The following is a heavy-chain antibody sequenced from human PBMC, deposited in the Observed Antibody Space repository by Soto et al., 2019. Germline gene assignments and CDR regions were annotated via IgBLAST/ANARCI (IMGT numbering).Heavy chain of an antibody. J-gene: IGHJ6*02. CDR3: VRGAGERQKLGGYYYGLDV. D-gene: IGHD7-27*01. CDR1: GFTLSDHY. CDR2: TRNKGNSYTT. V-gene: IGHV3-72*01. Sequence: GGSLRLSCAASGFTLSDHYMDWVRQAPGKGLEWVGRTRNKGNSYTTEYAASVKGRFTISRDDSNNSLYLQMNSLKTEDTAVYYCVRGAGERQKLGGYYYGLDVWGPGTTVTVSS.